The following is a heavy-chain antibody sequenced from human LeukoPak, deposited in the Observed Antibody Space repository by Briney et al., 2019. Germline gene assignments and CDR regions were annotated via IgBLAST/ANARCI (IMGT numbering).Heavy chain of an antibody. Sequence: GGSLRLSCVASGFTFSSYWMSWVRQAPGKGLEWVANIKQDGSEKYYVDSVKGRFTISRDNAKNSLYLQMNSLRAEDTAVYYCATATCGGDCYIDYWGQGTLVTVSS. J-gene: IGHJ4*02. CDR2: IKQDGSEK. CDR3: ATATCGGDCYIDY. CDR1: GFTFSSYW. V-gene: IGHV3-7*01. D-gene: IGHD2-21*02.